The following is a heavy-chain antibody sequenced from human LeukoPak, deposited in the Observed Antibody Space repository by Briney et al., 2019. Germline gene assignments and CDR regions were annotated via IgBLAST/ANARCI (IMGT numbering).Heavy chain of an antibody. CDR3: ARDRFESRDFDY. Sequence: GGSLRLSCAASGFTFNTYGMHWVRQAPGKGLEWVAVIWYDGSNKYYIDSVKGRFTISRDNSKNTLYLQMNSLRAEDTAVYYCARDRFESRDFDYWGQGTLVTVSS. D-gene: IGHD3-10*01. CDR2: IWYDGSNK. CDR1: GFTFNTYG. J-gene: IGHJ4*02. V-gene: IGHV3-33*01.